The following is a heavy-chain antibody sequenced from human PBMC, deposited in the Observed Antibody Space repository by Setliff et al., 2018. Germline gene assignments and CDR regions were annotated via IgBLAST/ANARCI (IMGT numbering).Heavy chain of an antibody. CDR1: GGAIDNRYY. V-gene: IGHV4-39*01. J-gene: IGHJ6*03. CDR3: ARHLSYSGETMDV. D-gene: IGHD5-12*01. CDR2: INYSGSS. Sequence: PSETLSLTCAVSGGAIDNRYYWGWIRQPPGKGLDWIGNINYSGSSYYNPSHKSRVTISVDTSKKYFFLNLTSVTAADTAVYYCARHLSYSGETMDVWGKGTTGTVS.